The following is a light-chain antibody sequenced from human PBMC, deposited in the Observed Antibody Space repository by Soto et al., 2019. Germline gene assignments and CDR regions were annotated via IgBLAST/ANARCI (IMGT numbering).Light chain of an antibody. CDR2: AAS. V-gene: IGKV1-39*01. Sequence: DIQMTQSPSSLSASVGDRVTITCRASQSISRYLNWYQQKPGKAPRLLIYAASRLQSGVPARFSGSGAETDFTLTITSLQPEDFGIYYCQQSYATVRTFGGGTKVDIK. CDR1: QSISRY. J-gene: IGKJ4*01. CDR3: QQSYATVRT.